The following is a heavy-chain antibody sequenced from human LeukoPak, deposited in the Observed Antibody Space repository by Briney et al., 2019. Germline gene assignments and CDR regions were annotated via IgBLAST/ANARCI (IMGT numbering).Heavy chain of an antibody. J-gene: IGHJ4*02. CDR3: ASSSDSSGWSFDY. Sequence: GALRLSCAASGFTVSSNYMSWVRQAPGKGLEWVSVIYSGGTTYYADSVKGRFTISRDNSKNTLYLQMNSLTAEDTAVYYCASSSDSSGWSFDYWGQGTLVTVSS. V-gene: IGHV3-53*01. CDR1: GFTVSSNY. D-gene: IGHD6-19*01. CDR2: IYSGGTT.